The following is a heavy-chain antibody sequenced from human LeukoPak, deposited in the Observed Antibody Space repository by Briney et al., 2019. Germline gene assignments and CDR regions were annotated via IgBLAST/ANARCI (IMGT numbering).Heavy chain of an antibody. J-gene: IGHJ4*02. CDR2: INPNSGGT. CDR3: ARGNSAIATNFDY. V-gene: IGHV1-2*02. CDR1: GYTFTGYY. D-gene: IGHD2-21*01. Sequence: GASVKVSCKASGYTFTGYYMHWVRQAPGQGLEWMGWINPNSGGTNYAQKFQGRVTMTRDTSISTAYMELSRLRSDDTAVYYCARGNSAIATNFDYWGQGTLVTVSS.